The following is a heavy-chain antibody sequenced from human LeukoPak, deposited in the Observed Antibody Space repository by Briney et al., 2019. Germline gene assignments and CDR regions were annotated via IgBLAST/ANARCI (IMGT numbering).Heavy chain of an antibody. CDR2: IYHSGST. CDR1: GYSISSGYY. D-gene: IGHD3-10*01. Sequence: PSETLSLTCTVSGYSISSGYYWGWIRQPPGKGLEWIGSIYHSGSTYYNPSLESRVTISVDTSKNQFSLKLSSVTAADTAVYYCARVRSDYYGSGSVSPWGQGTLVTVSS. CDR3: ARVRSDYYGSGSVSP. V-gene: IGHV4-38-2*02. J-gene: IGHJ5*02.